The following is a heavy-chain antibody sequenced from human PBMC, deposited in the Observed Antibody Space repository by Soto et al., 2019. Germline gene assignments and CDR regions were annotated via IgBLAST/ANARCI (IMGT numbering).Heavy chain of an antibody. CDR3: ARVRSIGSGLDAFDI. J-gene: IGHJ3*02. D-gene: IGHD2-15*01. CDR1: GYTFTSYG. V-gene: IGHV1-18*01. CDR2: ISAYNGNT. Sequence: QVQLVQSGAEVKKPGASVKVSCKASGYTFTSYGISWVRQAPGQGLEWMGWISAYNGNTNYAQKLQGRVTMTTDTSTSTASMGRRGTRSEETAVYYCARVRSIGSGLDAFDIWGQGTMVTVSS.